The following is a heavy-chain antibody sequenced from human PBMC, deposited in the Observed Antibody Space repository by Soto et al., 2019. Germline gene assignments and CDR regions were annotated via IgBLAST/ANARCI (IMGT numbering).Heavy chain of an antibody. D-gene: IGHD3-10*01. J-gene: IGHJ4*02. CDR2: ISPAFATP. V-gene: IGHV1-69*01. CDR1: GGTMRSFA. Sequence: QVQLVQSGAEVKNPGSSVNVSCKTVGGTMRSFAFSWVRQAPGQGLEWMGGISPAFATPNHAQKFQDRVTISADEPTSRVYMRLRPLRPEDSTVYFSASGADEFGYHWKYVPFEVWGPATQIPVAS. CDR3: ASGADEFGYHWKYVPFEV.